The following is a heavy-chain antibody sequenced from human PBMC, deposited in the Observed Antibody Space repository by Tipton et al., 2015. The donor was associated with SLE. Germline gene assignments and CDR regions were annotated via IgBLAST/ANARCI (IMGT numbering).Heavy chain of an antibody. CDR2: IYYSGTAH. CDR3: ARVGDYYNSGSRVFDH. V-gene: IGHV4-39*07. J-gene: IGHJ4*02. CDR1: GGSISSSSYY. Sequence: TLSLTCTVSGGSISSSSYYWGWIRQPPGKRLEWIGSIYYSGTAHYENPSLKSRVTISIDTSNNQFSLRLTSVTAADTAVYFCARVGDYYNSGSRVFDHWGQGILVTVSS. D-gene: IGHD3-10*01.